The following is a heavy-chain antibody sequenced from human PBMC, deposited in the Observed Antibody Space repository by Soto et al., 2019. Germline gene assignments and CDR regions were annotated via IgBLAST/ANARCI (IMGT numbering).Heavy chain of an antibody. J-gene: IGHJ4*02. CDR1: GFTFSDFD. V-gene: IGHV3-23*01. CDR2: VNNDGRNT. Sequence: GGSLRLSCEASGFTFSDFDMSWVRQIPGKGLEWGSTVNNDGRNTHYADSVEGRFTISRDTSKNTLYLQMGSLSAEDTAIYYCAEYGANEVSYFDYWGQGTLVTVSS. CDR3: AEYGANEVSYFDY. D-gene: IGHD3-10*01.